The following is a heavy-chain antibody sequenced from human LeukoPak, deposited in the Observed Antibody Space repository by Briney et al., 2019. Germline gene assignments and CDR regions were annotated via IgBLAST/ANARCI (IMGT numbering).Heavy chain of an antibody. CDR3: ARSYQRTDAFDI. D-gene: IGHD1-14*01. J-gene: IGHJ3*02. CDR2: INPNSGGT. CDR1: GYTFTGYY. Sequence: ASVKVSCKASGYTFTGYYMHWVRQAPGQGLEWMGWINPNSGGTNYAQKFQGRVTMTRDTSISTAYMELSRLRSDDTAVYHCARSYQRTDAFDIWGQGTMVTVSS. V-gene: IGHV1-2*02.